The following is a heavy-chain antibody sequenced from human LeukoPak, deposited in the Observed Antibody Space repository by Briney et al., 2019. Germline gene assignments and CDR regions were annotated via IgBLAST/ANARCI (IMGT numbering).Heavy chain of an antibody. D-gene: IGHD3-22*01. CDR1: Y. CDR3: ARGFGYDSSGYDY. Sequence: YWIGWVRQMPGKGLEWIGYIYYSGSTYYNPSLKSRVTISVDTSKNQFSLKLSSVTAADTAVYYCARGFGYDSSGYDYWGQGTLVTVSS. CDR2: IYYSGST. V-gene: IGHV4-31*02. J-gene: IGHJ4*02.